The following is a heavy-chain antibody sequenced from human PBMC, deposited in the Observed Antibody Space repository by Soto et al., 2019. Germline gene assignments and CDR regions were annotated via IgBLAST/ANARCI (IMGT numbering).Heavy chain of an antibody. J-gene: IGHJ4*02. CDR1: GFTVSSNY. D-gene: IGHD3-10*01. Sequence: EVQLVESGGGLVQPGGSLRLSCAASGFTVSSNYMSWVRQAPGKGLEWVSVIYSGGSTYYADSVKGRFTISRHNSTNTLYLQMNSLRAEDTAVYYCAREYPRGPPSHWGQGTLVTVSS. V-gene: IGHV3-53*04. CDR3: AREYPRGPPSH. CDR2: IYSGGST.